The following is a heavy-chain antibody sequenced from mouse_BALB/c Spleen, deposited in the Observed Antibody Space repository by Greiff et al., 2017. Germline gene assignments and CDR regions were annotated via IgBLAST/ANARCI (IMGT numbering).Heavy chain of an antibody. D-gene: IGHD1-2*01. CDR1: GFTFSSYT. CDR3: ARQEVTATGYFDY. CDR2: ISNGGGST. V-gene: IGHV5-12-2*01. Sequence: EVQVVESGGGLVQPGGSLKLSCAASGFTFSSYTMSWVRQTPEKRLEWVAYISNGGGSTYYPDTVKGRFTISRDNAKNTLYLQMSSLKSEDTAMYYCARQEVTATGYFDYWGQGTTLTVSS. J-gene: IGHJ2*01.